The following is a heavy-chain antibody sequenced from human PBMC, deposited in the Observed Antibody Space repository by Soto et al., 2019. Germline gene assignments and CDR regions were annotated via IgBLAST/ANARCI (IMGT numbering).Heavy chain of an antibody. J-gene: IGHJ4*01. CDR3: AKSDDYNYGGSGGQNDC. Sequence: SGGSLRLSCEVSGFSLSGYGMHWVRQAPGKGLEWVAVIWYDGTTKNYADSVKGRFTISRDSSKNTVYLQMDSLKVEDTAVYYCAKSDDYNYGGSGGQNDCWG. CDR2: IWYDGTTK. D-gene: IGHD4-4*01. CDR1: GFSLSGYG. V-gene: IGHV3-33*06.